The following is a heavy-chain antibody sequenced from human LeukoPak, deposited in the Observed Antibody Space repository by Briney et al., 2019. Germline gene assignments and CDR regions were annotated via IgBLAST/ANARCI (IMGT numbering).Heavy chain of an antibody. J-gene: IGHJ4*02. CDR2: ISGSGGRGGST. CDR1: GLTFSSYA. Sequence: GGSLRLSCAASGLTFSSYAMSWVRQAPGKGLEWVSNISGSGGRGGSTYYADSVKGRFTISRDNSKNTLYLQMNSLRAEDTAVYYCAKSGLNRFDYWGQGTLVTVSS. V-gene: IGHV3-23*01. D-gene: IGHD2-15*01. CDR3: AKSGLNRFDY.